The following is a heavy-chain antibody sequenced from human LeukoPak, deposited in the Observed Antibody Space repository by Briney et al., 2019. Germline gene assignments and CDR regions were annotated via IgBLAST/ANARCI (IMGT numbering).Heavy chain of an antibody. J-gene: IGHJ4*02. CDR2: IIPIFGTA. V-gene: IGHV1-69*05. Sequence: ASVKVSCKASGGTFSSYAISWVRQAPGQGLEWMGGIIPIFGTANYAQKFQGRVTMTRNTSISTAYMELSSLRSEDTAVYYCARRGRDYYGSGREYWGQGTLVTVSS. CDR3: ARRGRDYYGSGREY. CDR1: GGTFSSYA. D-gene: IGHD3-10*01.